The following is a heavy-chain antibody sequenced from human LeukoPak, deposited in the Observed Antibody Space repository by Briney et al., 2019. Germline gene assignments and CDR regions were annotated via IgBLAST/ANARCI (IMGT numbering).Heavy chain of an antibody. V-gene: IGHV3-23*01. J-gene: IGHJ4*02. CDR3: AKGRGTTVTSAANY. CDR2: IGGSGDNT. Sequence: GGSLRLSCAASGFTSSSYAMSWVRQAPGQGLEWVSSIGGSGDNTFYADSVKDRFTISRDNSKNTLFLQMNSLRAEDTAVYYCAKGRGTTVTSAANYWGQGTLVTVSS. CDR1: GFTSSSYA. D-gene: IGHD4-17*01.